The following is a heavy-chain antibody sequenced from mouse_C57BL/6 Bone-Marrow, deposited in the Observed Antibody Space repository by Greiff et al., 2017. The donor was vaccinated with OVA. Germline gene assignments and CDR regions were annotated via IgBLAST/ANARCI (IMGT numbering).Heavy chain of an antibody. D-gene: IGHD2-2*01. V-gene: IGHV2-2*01. CDR3: ARNCGYYGYDEMDY. CDR1: GFSLTSYG. CDR2: IWSGGST. J-gene: IGHJ4*01. Sequence: VKLMESGPGLVQPSQSLSITCTVSGFSLTSYGVHWVRQSPGKGLEWLGVIWSGGSTDYNAAFISRLSISKDNSKSQVFFKMNSLQADDTAIYYCARNCGYYGYDEMDYWGQGTSVTVSS.